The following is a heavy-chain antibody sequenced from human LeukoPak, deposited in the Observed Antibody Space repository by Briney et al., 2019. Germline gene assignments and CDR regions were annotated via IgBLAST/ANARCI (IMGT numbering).Heavy chain of an antibody. D-gene: IGHD3-16*02. V-gene: IGHV3-74*01. CDR3: ARDMITFGGVIT. J-gene: IGHJ5*02. CDR2: INSDGSST. Sequence: PGGSLRLSCAASGFTFSSYWMHWVRQAPGKGLVWVSRINSDGSSTSYADSVKGRFTISRDNSKNMLYLQMNSLRAEDTAVYYCARDMITFGGVITWGQGTLVTVSS. CDR1: GFTFSSYW.